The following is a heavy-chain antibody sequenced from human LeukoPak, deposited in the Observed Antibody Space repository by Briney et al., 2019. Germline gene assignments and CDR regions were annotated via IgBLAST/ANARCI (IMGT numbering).Heavy chain of an antibody. CDR2: INPNSGGT. Sequence: ASVKVSCKASGYTFTGYYMHWVRQAPGQGLEWMGWINPNSGGTNYAQKFQGRVTMTRDTSISTAYMELSRLRSDDTAVYYCARSWRFCSGGSCYPIDYWGQGTLVTVST. V-gene: IGHV1-2*02. D-gene: IGHD2-15*01. CDR1: GYTFTGYY. J-gene: IGHJ4*02. CDR3: ARSWRFCSGGSCYPIDY.